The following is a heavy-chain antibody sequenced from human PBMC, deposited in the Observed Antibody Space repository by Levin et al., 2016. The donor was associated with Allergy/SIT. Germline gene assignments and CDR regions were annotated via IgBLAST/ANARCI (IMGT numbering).Heavy chain of an antibody. V-gene: IGHV2-5*02. Sequence: SGPTLVKPTQTLTLTCTFSGFSLSTSGVGVGWIRQPPGKALEWLALIYWDDDKRYSPSLKSRLTITKDTSKNQVVLTMTNMDPVDTATYYCAHRRNDYGDYLKPYYFDYWGQGTLVTVSS. CDR1: GFSLSTSGVG. CDR2: IYWDDDK. D-gene: IGHD4-17*01. J-gene: IGHJ4*02. CDR3: AHRRNDYGDYLKPYYFDY.